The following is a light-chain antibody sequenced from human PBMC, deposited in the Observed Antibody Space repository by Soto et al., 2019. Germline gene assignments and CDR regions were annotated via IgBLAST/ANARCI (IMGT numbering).Light chain of an antibody. CDR1: ASDIGDNNY. CDR3: CSYTYGSLV. CDR2: EVR. J-gene: IGLJ2*01. V-gene: IGLV2-14*01. Sequence: QSALTQPASVSGSLGQSITISCTGTASDIGDNNYVSWYQHHPGKAPKLIIFEVRFRPSGVSSRFSGSKSGDTASLTISGLQAEDEADYSCCSYTYGSLVFGGGTKLTVL.